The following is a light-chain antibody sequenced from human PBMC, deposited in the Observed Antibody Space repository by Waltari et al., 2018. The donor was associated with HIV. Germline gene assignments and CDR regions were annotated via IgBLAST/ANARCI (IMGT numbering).Light chain of an antibody. CDR2: YDS. CDR3: QVWDSTNDHLI. J-gene: IGLJ2*01. V-gene: IGLV3-21*04. CDR1: NIRTKS. Sequence: SYVLTQPPSVSVAPGETARLPCGGNNIRTKSVHWYQQKPGQAPVLVIHYDSDRPSGIPERFSGSNSGNAATLIITTVEAGDEADYDCQVWDSTNDHLIFGGGTKLTVL.